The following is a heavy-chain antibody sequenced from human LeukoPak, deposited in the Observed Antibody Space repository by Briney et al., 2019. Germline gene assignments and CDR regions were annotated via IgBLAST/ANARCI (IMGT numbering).Heavy chain of an antibody. CDR1: GFTFSSYA. J-gene: IGHJ4*02. CDR2: IKSKTDGGTT. D-gene: IGHD4-17*01. V-gene: IGHV3-15*07. Sequence: GGSLRLSCAASGFTFSSYAMNWVRQAPGKGLEWVGRIKSKTDGGTTDYAAPVKGRFTISRDDSKNTLYLQMSSLKTEDTAMYYCTTYTVTTPYFFDYWGQGTLVTVSS. CDR3: TTYTVTTPYFFDY.